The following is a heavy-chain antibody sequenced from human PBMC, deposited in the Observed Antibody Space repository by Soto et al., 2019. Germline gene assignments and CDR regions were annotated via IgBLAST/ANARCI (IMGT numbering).Heavy chain of an antibody. CDR1: GFSLITGGVR. CDR2: IDGNNEK. V-gene: IGHV2-70*04. J-gene: IGHJ4*02. Sequence: SGPTLVNPTQTLTLACTFSGFSLITGGVRVSWIRQPPGQALEWLARIDGNNEKYYTTSLKTRLTISKDNSKNQVVLTMTNMDPVDTGTYYCARTMPAAGTFDYWGQGALVTVSS. D-gene: IGHD6-13*01. CDR3: ARTMPAAGTFDY.